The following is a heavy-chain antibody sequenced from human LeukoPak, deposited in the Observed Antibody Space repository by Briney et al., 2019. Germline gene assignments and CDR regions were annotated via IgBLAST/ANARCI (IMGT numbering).Heavy chain of an antibody. CDR2: ISYDGSNK. CDR3: AKDGGYPEYFQH. Sequence: GGSLRLSCAASGFTFSSYGMHWVRQAPGKELEWVAVISYDGSNKYYADSVKGRFTISRDNSKNTLYLQMNSLRAEDTAVYYCAKDGGYPEYFQHWGQGTLVTVSS. D-gene: IGHD6-25*01. CDR1: GFTFSSYG. J-gene: IGHJ1*01. V-gene: IGHV3-30*18.